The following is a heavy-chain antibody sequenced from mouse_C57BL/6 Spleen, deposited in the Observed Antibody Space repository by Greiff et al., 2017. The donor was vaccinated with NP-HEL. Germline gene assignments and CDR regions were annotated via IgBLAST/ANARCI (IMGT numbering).Heavy chain of an antibody. Sequence: QVQLQQSGAELVRPGSSVKLSCKASGYTFTSYWMHWVKQRPIQGLEWIGNIDPSDSETHYNQKFKDKATLTVDKSSSTAYMQLSSLTSEDSAVYYCARSLDSSGYVNYWGQGTTLTVSS. CDR3: ARSLDSSGYVNY. V-gene: IGHV1-52*01. CDR1: GYTFTSYW. CDR2: IDPSDSET. J-gene: IGHJ2*01. D-gene: IGHD3-2*02.